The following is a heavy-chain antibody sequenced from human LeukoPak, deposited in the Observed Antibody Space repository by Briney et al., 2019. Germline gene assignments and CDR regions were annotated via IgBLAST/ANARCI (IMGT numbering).Heavy chain of an antibody. D-gene: IGHD6-19*01. CDR1: GFTFDDYA. V-gene: IGHV3-9*01. CDR2: ISWNSGSI. J-gene: IGHJ4*02. CDR3: AKASSIAVAGSCDY. Sequence: GGSLRLSCAASGFTFDDYAMHWVRQAPGKGLEWVSGISWNSGSIGYADSVKGRFTISRDNAKNSLYLQMNSLRAEDTALYYCAKASSIAVAGSCDYWGQGTLVTVSS.